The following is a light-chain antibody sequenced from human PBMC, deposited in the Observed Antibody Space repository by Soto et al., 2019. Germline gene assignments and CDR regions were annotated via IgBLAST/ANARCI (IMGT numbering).Light chain of an antibody. CDR2: AAS. J-gene: IGKJ1*01. CDR1: QSISSY. Sequence: DIQMTQTPSSLSASVGDRVTLTCRASQSISSYLNWYQQKPGKAPRLLIYAASNLQSGVPSRFSGSGSATEFTLTISSLLPDDFATYYCQQYNNYWTFGQGTKVDIK. V-gene: IGKV1-39*01. CDR3: QQYNNYWT.